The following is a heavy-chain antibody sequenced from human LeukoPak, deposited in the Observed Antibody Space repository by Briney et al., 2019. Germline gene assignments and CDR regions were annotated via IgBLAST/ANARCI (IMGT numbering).Heavy chain of an antibody. D-gene: IGHD3-3*01. CDR1: GYTFTSYG. CDR2: ISAYNGNT. Sequence: ASVKVSCKASGYTFTSYGTSWVRQAPGQGLEWMGWISAYNGNTNYAQKLQGRVTMTTDTSTSTAYMELRSLRSDDTAVYYCARSGKTSPGSYYDFWSGYYTPYYYYGMDVWGQGTTVTVSS. V-gene: IGHV1-18*01. CDR3: ARSGKTSPGSYYDFWSGYYTPYYYYGMDV. J-gene: IGHJ6*02.